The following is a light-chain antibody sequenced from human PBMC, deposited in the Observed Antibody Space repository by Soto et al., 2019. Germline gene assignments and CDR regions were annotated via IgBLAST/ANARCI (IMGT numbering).Light chain of an antibody. Sequence: DIVMTQSPDSLAVSLGERATINCKSSQSVLYSSNNKNYLAWYQQKPGQPPKLLIYWASTRESGVPDRFSGRGSGTDFTLTIISLQAEDVAVYSCQQYYSTPWTFGHGTNVEIK. CDR3: QQYYSTPWT. CDR1: QSVLYSSNNKNY. J-gene: IGKJ1*01. CDR2: WAS. V-gene: IGKV4-1*01.